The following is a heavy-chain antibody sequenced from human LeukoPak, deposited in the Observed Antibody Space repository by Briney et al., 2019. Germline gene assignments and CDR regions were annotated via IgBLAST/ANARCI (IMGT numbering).Heavy chain of an antibody. CDR3: ARSPVDKLLWLGRSSDAFDI. Sequence: SETLSLTCTVSGGSIGTYYWSWIRQPPGKGLEWIGYIYTSGSTNYNPSLKSRVTISVDTSKNQFSLKLSSVTAADTAVYYCARSPVDKLLWLGRSSDAFDIWGQGTMVTVSS. CDR2: IYTSGST. CDR1: GGSIGTYY. V-gene: IGHV4-4*09. J-gene: IGHJ3*02. D-gene: IGHD3-10*01.